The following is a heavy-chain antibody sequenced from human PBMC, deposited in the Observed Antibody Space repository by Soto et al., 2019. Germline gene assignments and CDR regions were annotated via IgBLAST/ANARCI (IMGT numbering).Heavy chain of an antibody. J-gene: IGHJ4*02. Sequence: PGGSLRLSCAASGFTFSSYAMSWVRQAPGKGLEWVSTISGSDGRTYSTDSVKGRFTISRDNSRNTAYLQMISLRVEDTALYYCAKGVSQYTPLALFDYWGRGTLVTVSS. CDR1: GFTFSSYA. CDR3: AKGVSQYTPLALFDY. D-gene: IGHD5-18*01. CDR2: ISGSDGRT. V-gene: IGHV3-23*01.